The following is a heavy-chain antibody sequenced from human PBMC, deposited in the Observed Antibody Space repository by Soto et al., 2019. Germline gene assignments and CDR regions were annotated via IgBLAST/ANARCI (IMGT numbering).Heavy chain of an antibody. CDR1: GFTFSSYG. Sequence: GSLRLSCAASGFTFSSYGMHWVRQAPGKGLEWVAVISYDGSNKYYADSVKGRFTISRDNSKNTLYLQMNSLRAEDTAVYYRAKEVVGGVTAVLGNYYYYYGIKVWGQGFTVIV. CDR3: AKEVVGGVTAVLGNYYYYYGIKV. J-gene: IGHJ6*01. D-gene: IGHD3-16*01. V-gene: IGHV3-30*18. CDR2: ISYDGSNK.